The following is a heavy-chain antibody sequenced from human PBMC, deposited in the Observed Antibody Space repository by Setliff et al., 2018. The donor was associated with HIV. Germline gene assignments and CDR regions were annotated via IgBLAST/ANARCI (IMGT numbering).Heavy chain of an antibody. V-gene: IGHV3-23*01. CDR1: GFSVSSEY. CDR3: TNWPEGAHDLFDY. D-gene: IGHD3-16*01. Sequence: QTGGSLRLSCAASGFSVSSEYMAWVRQAPGKGLEWVSAISDNGGSTYYADSMEGRFTISRDNSNNTAYLQMSSLRDEDSAIYYFTNWPEGAHDLFDYWGQGTLVTVS. CDR2: ISDNGGST. J-gene: IGHJ4*02.